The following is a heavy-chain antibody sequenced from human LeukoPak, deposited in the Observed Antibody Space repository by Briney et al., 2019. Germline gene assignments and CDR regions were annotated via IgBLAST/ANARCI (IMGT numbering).Heavy chain of an antibody. J-gene: IGHJ5*02. Sequence: PSETLSLTCSVSGGSISTPTSSWGWIRQPPGKGLEWIGTMSYSGNIYNNPSLKSRVTISVDTSKNQFSLKMTSVTAADTAAYYCVSGLGARDPFDPWGQGTLVTVSS. CDR1: GGSISTPTSS. CDR3: VSGLGARDPFDP. CDR2: MSYSGNI. V-gene: IGHV4-39*01.